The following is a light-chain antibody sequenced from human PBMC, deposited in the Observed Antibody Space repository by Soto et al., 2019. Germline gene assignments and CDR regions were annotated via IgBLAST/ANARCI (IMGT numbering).Light chain of an antibody. CDR1: QSVDSTF. CDR3: QQYMSSVT. J-gene: IGKJ1*01. Sequence: EIVLTQSPGSLSLSPGQRATLSCRASQSVDSTFFAWYQKKPGQAPRLLIYGASKRDTGVPDRFSGSGSGTDFTLTISRLEPEVLAVYYCQQYMSSVTFGQGTKVEIK. CDR2: GAS. V-gene: IGKV3-20*01.